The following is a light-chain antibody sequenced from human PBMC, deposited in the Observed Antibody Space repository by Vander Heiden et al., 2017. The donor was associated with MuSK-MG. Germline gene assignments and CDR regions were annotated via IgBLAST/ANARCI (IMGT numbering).Light chain of an antibody. CDR2: AAS. V-gene: IGKV1-39*01. Sequence: QMTQTPSTVSASGVDSVTITCLASQGISSYLSLYQQKPGKAPVLLIYAASTLQSGVPSRFSGGGSRTDFTLTISSLQPEDFAAYYCQQCENTLWTCGQGTKVXIK. CDR1: QGISSY. J-gene: IGKJ1*01. CDR3: QQCENTLWT.